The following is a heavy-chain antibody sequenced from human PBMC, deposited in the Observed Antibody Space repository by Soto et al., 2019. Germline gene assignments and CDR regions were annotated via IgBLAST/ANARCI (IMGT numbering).Heavy chain of an antibody. J-gene: IGHJ4*02. CDR1: GGSISSSSYY. D-gene: IGHD3-22*01. CDR3: ARHRYNYYDSSGLDY. V-gene: IGHV4-39*01. Sequence: SETLSLTCTVSGGSISSSSYYWGWIRQPPGKGLEWIGSIYYSGSTYYNPSLKSRVTISVDTSKNQFSLKLSSVTAADTAVYYCARHRYNYYDSSGLDYWGQGTLVTSPQ. CDR2: IYYSGST.